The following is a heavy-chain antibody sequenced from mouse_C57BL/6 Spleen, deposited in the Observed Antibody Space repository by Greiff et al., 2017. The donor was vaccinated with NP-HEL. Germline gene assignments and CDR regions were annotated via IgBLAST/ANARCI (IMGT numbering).Heavy chain of an antibody. CDR1: GFSFTSYG. D-gene: IGHD2-5*01. CDR3: ARSNYLFAMDY. J-gene: IGHJ4*01. CDR2: IWRGGST. Sequence: VKLVESGPGLVQPSQSLSITCTVSGFSFTSYGVHWVRQSPGKGLEWLGVIWRGGSTDYNAAFMSRLSITKDNSKSQVFFKMNSLQADDTARYYGARSNYLFAMDYWGQGTSVTVSS. V-gene: IGHV2-5*01.